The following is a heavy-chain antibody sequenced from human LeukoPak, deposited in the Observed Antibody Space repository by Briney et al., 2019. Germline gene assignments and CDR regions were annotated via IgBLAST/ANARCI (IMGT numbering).Heavy chain of an antibody. CDR1: GYTFTSYG. CDR3: ARDPGSAWYDY. V-gene: IGHV1-18*01. Sequence: ASVKVSCKASGYTFTSYGISWVRQAPGQGLEWMGSISTSNGNRIYAQTLQGRVTMTTDTSTSTAFMELRSLRSDDTAVYYCARDPGSAWYDYGGQGTLVTVSS. CDR2: ISTSNGNR. D-gene: IGHD6-19*01. J-gene: IGHJ4*02.